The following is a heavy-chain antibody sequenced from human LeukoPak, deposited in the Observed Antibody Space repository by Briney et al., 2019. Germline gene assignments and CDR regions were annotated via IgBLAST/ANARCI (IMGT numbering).Heavy chain of an antibody. J-gene: IGHJ6*03. CDR2: INPSGGST. V-gene: IGHV1-46*01. D-gene: IGHD2-2*02. CDR1: GYTFTSYY. CDR3: ARVAAEVVGVPGAIGFGWLRRDYYYMDV. Sequence: ASVKVSCKASGYTFTSYYMHWVRQAPGEGLEWMGVINPSGGSTSYAQKFQGRVTMTRDMSTSTVYMELSSLRSEDTAVYYCARVAAEVVGVPGAIGFGWLRRDYYYMDVWGKGTTVTVSS.